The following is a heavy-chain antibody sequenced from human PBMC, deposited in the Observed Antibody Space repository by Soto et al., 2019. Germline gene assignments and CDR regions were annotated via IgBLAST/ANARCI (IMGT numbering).Heavy chain of an antibody. J-gene: IGHJ4*02. D-gene: IGHD2-15*01. V-gene: IGHV4-31*03. CDR1: GDSLSSGGHS. CDR2: YSGST. CDR3: ARTYIEMSTIDFDI. Sequence: QVQLKESGPGLVKPSQTLSLTCTVSGDSLSSGGHSWAWIRQRPGKGLEWIGYSGSTYYNPSLQSRTTLSVDTSENLFSLNLTSVTAADTAVYYCARTYIEMSTIDFDIWGQGALVTVSS.